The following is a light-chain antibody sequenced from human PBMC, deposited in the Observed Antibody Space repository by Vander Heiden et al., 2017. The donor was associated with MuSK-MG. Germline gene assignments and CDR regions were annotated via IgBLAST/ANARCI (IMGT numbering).Light chain of an antibody. Sequence: VSWTVEHPGKAPNLLIYEVSNRPSVVSILVSGSLSGNSASLTISGLRAEDEADYYCSSHTRSSTWVFGGGTKLTVL. J-gene: IGLJ3*02. CDR2: EVS. CDR3: SSHTRSSTWV. V-gene: IGLV2-14*01.